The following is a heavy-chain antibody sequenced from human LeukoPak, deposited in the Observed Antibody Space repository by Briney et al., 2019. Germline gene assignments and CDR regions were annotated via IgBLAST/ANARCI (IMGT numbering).Heavy chain of an antibody. J-gene: IGHJ6*03. Sequence: ASVKVSCKASGYTFTGYYMHWVRQAPGQGLEWMGWINPNSGGTNYAQKFQGRVTMTRDTSISTAYMELSRLRSEDTAVYFCARVGAHYYMDIWGKGTTVNVSS. CDR2: INPNSGGT. CDR1: GYTFTGYY. CDR3: ARVGAHYYMDI. V-gene: IGHV1-2*02.